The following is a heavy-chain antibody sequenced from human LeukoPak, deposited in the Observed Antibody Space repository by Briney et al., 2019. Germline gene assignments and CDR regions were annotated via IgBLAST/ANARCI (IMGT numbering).Heavy chain of an antibody. J-gene: IGHJ4*02. Sequence: ASVRVSCKASGYTFTSYDINWVRQATGQGLEWMGWMNPNSGNTGYAQKFQGRVTMTRNTSISTAYMELSSLRAEDTAVYYCAKYSSSSGGDYWGQGTLVTVSS. CDR1: GYTFTSYD. CDR3: AKYSSSSGGDY. D-gene: IGHD6-6*01. V-gene: IGHV1-8*01. CDR2: MNPNSGNT.